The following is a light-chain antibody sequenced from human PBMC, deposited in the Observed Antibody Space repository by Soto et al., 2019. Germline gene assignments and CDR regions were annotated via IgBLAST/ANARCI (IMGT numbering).Light chain of an antibody. Sequence: QSALTQPPSASGSPGQSVTISCTGTSSDVGSYNYVSWYQQHPGKAPKLMIFEVSKRPSGVPDRFSGSKSRNTASLTVSGLQAEDEADYYCTSYAGSNNFVFGGGTKLTVL. J-gene: IGLJ2*01. V-gene: IGLV2-8*01. CDR2: EVS. CDR3: TSYAGSNNFV. CDR1: SSDVGSYNY.